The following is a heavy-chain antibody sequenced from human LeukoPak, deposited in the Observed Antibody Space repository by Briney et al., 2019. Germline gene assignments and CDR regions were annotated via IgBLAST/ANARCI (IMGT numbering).Heavy chain of an antibody. Sequence: PSQTLSLTCAVSGGSISSGGYSWSWIRQPPGKGLEWIGYIYHSGSTYYNPSLKSRVTISVDRSKNQFSLELSSVTAADTAVYYCASSGELGASYAFDIWGQGTMVTVSS. CDR1: GGSISSGGYS. V-gene: IGHV4-30-2*01. CDR3: ASSGELGASYAFDI. D-gene: IGHD3-10*01. CDR2: IYHSGST. J-gene: IGHJ3*02.